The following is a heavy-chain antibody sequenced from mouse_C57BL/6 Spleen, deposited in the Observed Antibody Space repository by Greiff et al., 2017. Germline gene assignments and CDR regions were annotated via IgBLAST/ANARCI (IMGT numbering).Heavy chain of an antibody. J-gene: IGHJ4*01. Sequence: VMLVESGPGLVQPSQSLSITCTVSGFSLTSYGVHWVRQSPGKGLEWLGVIWSGGSTDYNAAFISRLSISKDNSKSQVFFKMNSLQADDTAIYYCARGYYAMDYWGQGTSVTVSS. CDR3: ARGYYAMDY. V-gene: IGHV2-2*01. CDR1: GFSLTSYG. CDR2: IWSGGST.